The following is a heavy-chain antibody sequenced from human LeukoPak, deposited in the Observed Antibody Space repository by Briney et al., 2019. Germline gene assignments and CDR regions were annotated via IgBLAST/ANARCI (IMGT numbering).Heavy chain of an antibody. Sequence: GGSLRLSCSASGFTFSTYAMHWVPQAPGKGLEYVSTISSNGGDTYYADSVKGRFTISRDNSKNTLYLQMSSLRAEDTAVYYCVNSRMTTVTALDCWGQGTLVTVSS. J-gene: IGHJ4*02. V-gene: IGHV3-64D*06. CDR2: ISSNGGDT. CDR1: GFTFSTYA. CDR3: VNSRMTTVTALDC. D-gene: IGHD4-11*01.